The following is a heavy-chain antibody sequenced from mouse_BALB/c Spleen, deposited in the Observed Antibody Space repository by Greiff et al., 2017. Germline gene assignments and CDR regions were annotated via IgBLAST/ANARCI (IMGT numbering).Heavy chain of an antibody. J-gene: IGHJ4*01. CDR1: GFTFSSFG. Sequence: EVKLMESGGGLVQPGGSRKLSCAASGFTFSSFGMHWVRQAPEKGLEWVAYISSGSSTIYYADTVKGRFTISRDNPKNTLFLQMTSLRSEDTAMYYCARGGGTRAMDYWGQGTSVTVSS. CDR2: ISSGSSTI. CDR3: ARGGGTRAMDY. V-gene: IGHV5-17*02. D-gene: IGHD3-3*01.